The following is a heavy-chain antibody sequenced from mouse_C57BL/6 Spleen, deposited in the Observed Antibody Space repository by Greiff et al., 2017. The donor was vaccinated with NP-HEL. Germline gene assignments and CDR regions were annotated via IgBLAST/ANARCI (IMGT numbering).Heavy chain of an antibody. D-gene: IGHD3-2*02. CDR2: IYPGSGST. Sequence: VQLQQPGAELVKPGASVKMSCKASGYTFTSYWITWVKQRPGQGLEWIGDIYPGSGSTNYNEKFKSKATLTVDTSSSTAYMQLSSLTSEDSAVYYCARRLELRGYFDYWGQGTTLTVSS. J-gene: IGHJ2*01. V-gene: IGHV1-55*01. CDR3: ARRLELRGYFDY. CDR1: GYTFTSYW.